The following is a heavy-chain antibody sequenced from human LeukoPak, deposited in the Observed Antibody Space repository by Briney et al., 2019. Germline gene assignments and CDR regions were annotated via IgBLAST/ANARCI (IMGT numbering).Heavy chain of an antibody. D-gene: IGHD3-10*01. J-gene: IGHJ4*02. CDR1: GYTFSSYG. CDR2: ISAYNGNT. Sequence: AASVKVSCKASGYTFSSYGISWVRQAPGQGLEWMGWISAYNGNTNYAQKLQGRVTMTTDTSTSTAYMELRSLRSDDTAVYYCARVRDMVRGVITGGDLINWGQGTLVTVSS. V-gene: IGHV1-18*01. CDR3: ARVRDMVRGVITGGDLIN.